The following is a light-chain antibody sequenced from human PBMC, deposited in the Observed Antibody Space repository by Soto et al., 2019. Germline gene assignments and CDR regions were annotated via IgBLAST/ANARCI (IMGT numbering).Light chain of an antibody. CDR3: QQYGSSPPST. CDR1: QSVSSSY. V-gene: IGKV3-20*01. J-gene: IGKJ2*01. Sequence: EIVLTQSPGTLSLSPGERATLSCRASQSVSSSYLAWYQQKPGQAPRLLIYGASSRATGIPYRFSGSGSGTDFNLTISRLEPEDFAVYYCQQYGSSPPSTFGQGTKLEIK. CDR2: GAS.